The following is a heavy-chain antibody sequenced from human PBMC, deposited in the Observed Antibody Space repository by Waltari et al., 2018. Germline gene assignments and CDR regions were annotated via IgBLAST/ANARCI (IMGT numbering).Heavy chain of an antibody. Sequence: QVQLVQSGAEVKKPGSSVKVSCKASGGPFSSYAISWVRQAPGQGLEWMGGIIPILGIANYAQKFQGRVTITADESTSTAYMELSSLRSEDTAVYYCARGERQPYYFDYWGQGTLVTVSS. V-gene: IGHV1-69*04. D-gene: IGHD1-26*01. J-gene: IGHJ4*02. CDR2: IIPILGIA. CDR1: GGPFSSYA. CDR3: ARGERQPYYFDY.